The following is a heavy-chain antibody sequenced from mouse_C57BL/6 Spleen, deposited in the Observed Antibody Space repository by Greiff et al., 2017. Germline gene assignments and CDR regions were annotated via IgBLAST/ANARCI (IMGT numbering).Heavy chain of an antibody. CDR1: GYAFSSSW. V-gene: IGHV1-82*01. Sequence: QVQLQQSGPELVKPGASVKISCKASGYAFSSSWMNWVKQRPGQGLEWIGRIYPGDGYTNYNGKFKGKATLTADKSSSTASMQLSSLTSEDSAVYFCAADSLYAMDYWGQGTSVTVSS. D-gene: IGHD2-4*01. CDR3: AADSLYAMDY. CDR2: IYPGDGYT. J-gene: IGHJ4*01.